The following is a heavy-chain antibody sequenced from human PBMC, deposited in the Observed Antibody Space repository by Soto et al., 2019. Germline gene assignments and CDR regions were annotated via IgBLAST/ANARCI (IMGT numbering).Heavy chain of an antibody. CDR1: GFTFEDHG. CDR3: ARRSGDQQVCDF. D-gene: IGHD3-10*01. J-gene: IGHJ4*02. V-gene: IGHV3-20*01. Sequence: EVQLVESGGGVARPGGSLRLSCAASGFTFEDHGMSWVRHAPGKGLEWRSDISWDGGTTVYADSVKGRFTVSRNNAKSSLYLQMNSLKPGDTAFYHCARRSGDQQVCDFWGQGTLVTVSS. CDR2: ISWDGGTT.